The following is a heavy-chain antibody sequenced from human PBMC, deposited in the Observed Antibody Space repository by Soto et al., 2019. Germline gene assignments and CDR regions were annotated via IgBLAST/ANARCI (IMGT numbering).Heavy chain of an antibody. CDR3: VKDKGAAAGFDY. Sequence: QVHLVESGGGVVQPGRSLRLSCAASGFTFSNNGMHWVRQAPGKGLEWMGVISYEGSEKYYAGSVKGRFTISRDNSKNTLSLQMDTLRAVDTAIYYCVKDKGAAAGFDYWGQGILVTVSS. CDR2: ISYEGSEK. CDR1: GFTFSNNG. V-gene: IGHV3-30*18. D-gene: IGHD6-13*01. J-gene: IGHJ4*02.